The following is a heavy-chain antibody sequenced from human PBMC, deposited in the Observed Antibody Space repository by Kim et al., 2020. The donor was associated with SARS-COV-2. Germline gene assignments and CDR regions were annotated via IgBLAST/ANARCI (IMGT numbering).Heavy chain of an antibody. CDR2: IFYSGST. V-gene: IGHV4-31*03. CDR1: GGSISSGGYY. Sequence: SETLSLTCTVSGGSISSGGYYWSWIRQHPGKGLEWIGYIFYSGSTYYNPSLKSRLTISVDTSKNQFSLELSSVTAADTAVYYCARVIPSYVYYGSGNNWFDPWGQGTLVTVSS. CDR3: ARVIPSYVYYGSGNNWFDP. J-gene: IGHJ5*02. D-gene: IGHD3-10*01.